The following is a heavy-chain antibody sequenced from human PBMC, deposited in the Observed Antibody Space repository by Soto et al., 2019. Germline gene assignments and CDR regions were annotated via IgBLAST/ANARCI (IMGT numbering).Heavy chain of an antibody. D-gene: IGHD2-8*02. CDR1: GFTFSSYA. Sequence: EVQLLESGGGLVQPGGSLRLSCAASGFTFSSYAMSWVRQAPGKGLEWVSAISGSGGSTYYADSVKGRFTISRDNSKNTLYLQMNSLRAEDTAVYYCAKAPKVVYAIMRLGWFDPWGQGTLVTVSS. V-gene: IGHV3-23*01. CDR2: ISGSGGST. CDR3: AKAPKVVYAIMRLGWFDP. J-gene: IGHJ5*02.